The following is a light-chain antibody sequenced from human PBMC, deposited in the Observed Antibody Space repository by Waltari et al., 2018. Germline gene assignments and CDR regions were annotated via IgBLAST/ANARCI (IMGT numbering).Light chain of an antibody. Sequence: DIVMTQSPDSLAVSLGERTTINCKSSQSVLYSSNNKNYLAWYQKKPGQPPNLLIYWASTRESGVPDRFSGSGSGTDFTLTISGLQAEDVAVYYCQQYYSPPYTFGQGTKLEIK. J-gene: IGKJ2*01. CDR1: QSVLYSSNNKNY. CDR3: QQYYSPPYT. CDR2: WAS. V-gene: IGKV4-1*01.